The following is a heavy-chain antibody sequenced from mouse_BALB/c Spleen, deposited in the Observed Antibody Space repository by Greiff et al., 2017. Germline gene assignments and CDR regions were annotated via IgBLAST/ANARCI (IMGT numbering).Heavy chain of an antibody. D-gene: IGHD1-1*01. CDR2: ISNLAYSI. V-gene: IGHV5-15*02. CDR1: GFTFSDYG. J-gene: IGHJ1*01. CDR3: ARLYYYGSSYYWYFDV. Sequence: EVKLVESGGGLVQPGGSRKLSCAASGFTFSDYGMAWVRQAPGKGPEWVAFISNLAYSIYYADTVKGRFTISRDNAKNTLYLQMSSLKSEDTAMYYCARLYYYGSSYYWYFDVWGAGTTVTVSS.